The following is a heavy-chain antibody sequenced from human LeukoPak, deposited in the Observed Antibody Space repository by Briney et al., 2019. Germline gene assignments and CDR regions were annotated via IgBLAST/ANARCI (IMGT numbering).Heavy chain of an antibody. CDR2: IYYSGST. J-gene: IGHJ4*02. Sequence: SETLSLTCTVSGGSISSYYWSWIRQPPGKGLEWIGYIYYSGSTNYNPSLKSRVTISVDTSKNQFSLKLSSVTAADTAVYYCARLRWLQLIDYRGRGTLVTVSS. V-gene: IGHV4-59*01. CDR1: GGSISSYY. D-gene: IGHD5-24*01. CDR3: ARLRWLQLIDY.